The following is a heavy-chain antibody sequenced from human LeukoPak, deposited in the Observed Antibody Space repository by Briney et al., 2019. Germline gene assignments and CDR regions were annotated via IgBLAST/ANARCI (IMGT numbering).Heavy chain of an antibody. CDR2: IYPGDSDT. J-gene: IGHJ6*03. CDR3: ARHDRVMVAATRLYYYYYYMDV. Sequence: GESLKISCKGSGYSFTSYWIGWVRQMPGKGLEWMGIIYPGDSDTRYSPSFQGQVTISADKSISTAYLQWSSLKASDTAMYYCARHDRVMVAATRLYYYYYYMDVWGKGTTVTVSS. D-gene: IGHD2-15*01. V-gene: IGHV5-51*01. CDR1: GYSFTSYW.